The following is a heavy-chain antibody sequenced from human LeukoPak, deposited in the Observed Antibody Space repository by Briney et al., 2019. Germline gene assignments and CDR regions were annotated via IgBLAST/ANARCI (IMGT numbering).Heavy chain of an antibody. CDR3: TKDAVGSISGYLPD. J-gene: IGHJ4*02. D-gene: IGHD5-12*01. CDR2: IKQDGSEK. V-gene: IGHV3-7*03. Sequence: RTGGSLRLSCAASGFTFSSDWMSWVRQAPGKGLELVANIKQDGSEKYYVDSVKGRFTISRDNAKNSLYLEMNSLRAEDTALYYCTKDAVGSISGYLPDWGQGTLVTVSA. CDR1: GFTFSSDW.